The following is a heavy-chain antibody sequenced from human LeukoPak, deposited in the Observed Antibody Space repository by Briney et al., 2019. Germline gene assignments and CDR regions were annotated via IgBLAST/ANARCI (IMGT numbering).Heavy chain of an antibody. D-gene: IGHD2-8*01. CDR3: ATDNVLALYYYMDV. CDR1: GFNFMTYG. J-gene: IGHJ6*03. V-gene: IGHV3-30*02. Sequence: PGGSLRLSCAASGFNFMTYGMHWVRQAPGKGLEWVAFIRYDGSNKYYADSVKGRFTISRDNSKNTLYLQMNSLRAEDTAAYYCATDNVLALYYYMDVWGKGTTVTISS. CDR2: IRYDGSNK.